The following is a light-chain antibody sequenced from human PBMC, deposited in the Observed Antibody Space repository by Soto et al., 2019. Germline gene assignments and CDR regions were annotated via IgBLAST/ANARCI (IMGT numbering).Light chain of an antibody. CDR1: QSVTR. V-gene: IGKV3D-15*01. CDR3: QQYNNWPPWT. CDR2: DAS. J-gene: IGKJ1*01. Sequence: EIVLTQSPGTLSLSPGDRATLSCRASQSVTRLAWYQQKPGQAPRLLIYDASSRATGIPDRFSGGGSGTDFTLTISSLQSEDFAVYYCQQYNNWPPWTFGQGTKVDI.